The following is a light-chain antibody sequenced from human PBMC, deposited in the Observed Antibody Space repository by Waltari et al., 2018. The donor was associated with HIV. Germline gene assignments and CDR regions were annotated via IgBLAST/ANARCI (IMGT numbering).Light chain of an antibody. CDR2: DVS. CDR3: SSYTSSRTVV. V-gene: IGLV2-14*03. Sequence: QSALTQPASVSGSPGQSITLSCTGASSDVGRYNYVSWYQHHPGKAPKLIIYDVSNRPSGVSNRFSGSKSGTTASQTISGLQAEDEADYYCSSYTSSRTVVFGGGTKLTVL. CDR1: SSDVGRYNY. J-gene: IGLJ2*01.